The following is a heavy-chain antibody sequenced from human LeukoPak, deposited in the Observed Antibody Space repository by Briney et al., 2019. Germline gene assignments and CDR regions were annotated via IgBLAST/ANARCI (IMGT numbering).Heavy chain of an antibody. CDR1: GYTLTELS. CDR2: FDPEGGET. CDR3: ATGRACGGDCYKYYFDY. J-gene: IGHJ4*02. V-gene: IGHV1-24*01. D-gene: IGHD2-21*02. Sequence: ASVKVSCKVSGYTLTELSMHWVRQAPGKGLEWMGGFDPEGGETIYAQKFQGRVTMTEDTSTDTAYMELSSLRSEDTAVYYCATGRACGGDCYKYYFDYWGQGTLVTVSS.